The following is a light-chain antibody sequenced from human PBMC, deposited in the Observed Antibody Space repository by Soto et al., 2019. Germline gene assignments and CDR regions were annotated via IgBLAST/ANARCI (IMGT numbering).Light chain of an antibody. Sequence: IQLSQSQSSLSASVGDRVTITCRASQGISNYLARYQQKPGKTPRLLIYGATTLQSGVPSRFSGSGSGTDVALTISSQQPEDFATYYYQQLKSYVTFGQGTRLEIK. V-gene: IGKV1-9*01. CDR1: QGISNY. J-gene: IGKJ5*01. CDR3: QQLKSYVT. CDR2: GAT.